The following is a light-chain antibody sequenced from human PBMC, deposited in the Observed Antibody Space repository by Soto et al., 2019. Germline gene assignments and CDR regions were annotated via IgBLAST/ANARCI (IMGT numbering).Light chain of an antibody. CDR3: QQRNNWPLT. Sequence: EIVLTQSPATLSLSPGERATLSCRASQTISSYLAWYQQKPGQAPRLLIYDASNRAAGIPARFSGFGSGTDFTLTISSLEPEDVAIYYCQQRNNWPLTFGGGTNLEIK. CDR1: QTISSY. J-gene: IGKJ4*01. CDR2: DAS. V-gene: IGKV3-11*01.